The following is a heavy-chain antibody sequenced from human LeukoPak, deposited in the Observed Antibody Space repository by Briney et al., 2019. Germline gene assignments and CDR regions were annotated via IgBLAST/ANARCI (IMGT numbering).Heavy chain of an antibody. V-gene: IGHV4-4*07. Sequence: SETLSLTCTVSGGSISSYYWTWIRQPAGKGLEWIGRIYTSGSTNYNPSLKSRVTMSVDTSKNQFSLKLSSVTAADTAVYYCARVSIAVAGTSRYFYYYYYMDVWGKGTTVTISS. CDR2: IYTSGST. CDR3: ARVSIAVAGTSRYFYYYYYMDV. D-gene: IGHD6-19*01. J-gene: IGHJ6*03. CDR1: GGSISSYY.